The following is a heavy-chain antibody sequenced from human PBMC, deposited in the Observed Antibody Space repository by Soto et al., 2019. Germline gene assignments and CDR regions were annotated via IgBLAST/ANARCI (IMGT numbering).Heavy chain of an antibody. D-gene: IGHD3-22*01. CDR1: GFTFSSYA. CDR2: ISGSGGST. CDR3: AKRRSGYLRLFAY. V-gene: IGHV3-23*01. Sequence: PGGSLRLSCAASGFTFSSYAMSWVRQAPGKGLEWVSAISGSGGSTYYADSVKGRFTISRDNSENTLYLQMNSLRAEDTAVYYCAKRRSGYLRLFAYWGQGTLVTVSS. J-gene: IGHJ4*02.